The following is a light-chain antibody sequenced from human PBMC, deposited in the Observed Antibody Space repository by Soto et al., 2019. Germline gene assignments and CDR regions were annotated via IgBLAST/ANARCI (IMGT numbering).Light chain of an antibody. Sequence: QSVLAQPPSASGTPGQRVSISCSGSSSNIGRNPVHWYQELPGTAPRLLIYSNNQRPSGVPDRFSGSKSRPTASLAISGLQSEDEANYYCSTWDDSLNAVVFGGGTKLTVL. CDR2: SNN. J-gene: IGLJ2*01. V-gene: IGLV1-44*01. CDR3: STWDDSLNAVV. CDR1: SSNIGRNP.